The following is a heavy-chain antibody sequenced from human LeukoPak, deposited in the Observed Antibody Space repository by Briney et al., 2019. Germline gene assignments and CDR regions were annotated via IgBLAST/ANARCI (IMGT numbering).Heavy chain of an antibody. CDR3: ARDLSGYDWGFDY. D-gene: IGHD5-12*01. CDR1: GFTFNSYA. Sequence: GGSLRLSCAASGFTFNSYAMHWVRQAPGKGLEWVAVISYDGSNKYYADSVKGRFTISRDNSKNTLYLQMNSLRAEDTAVYYCARDLSGYDWGFDYWGQGTLVTVSS. J-gene: IGHJ4*02. V-gene: IGHV3-30-3*01. CDR2: ISYDGSNK.